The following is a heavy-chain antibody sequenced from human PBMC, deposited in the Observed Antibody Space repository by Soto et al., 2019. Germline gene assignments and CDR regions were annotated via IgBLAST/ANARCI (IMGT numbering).Heavy chain of an antibody. Sequence: QVHLQESGPGLVKPSETLSLTCSVSNDSIRSDNWWSWVRQPPGKGLEWIGEIFHSGSSNNNPSLKSRVTLSVDKTKNEFSLKLNSATAADTAVYYCARRLFVRGTLGYYDYWGQGTLVTVSS. J-gene: IGHJ4*02. CDR1: NDSIRSDNW. CDR3: ARRLFVRGTLGYYDY. CDR2: IFHSGSS. D-gene: IGHD3-10*02. V-gene: IGHV4-4*02.